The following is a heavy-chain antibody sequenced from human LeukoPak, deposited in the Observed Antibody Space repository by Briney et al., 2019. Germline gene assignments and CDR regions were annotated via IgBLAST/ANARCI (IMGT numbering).Heavy chain of an antibody. D-gene: IGHD2-15*01. V-gene: IGHV1-18*01. CDR3: ARDWAGGSCYS. CDR2: ISPYNGNT. CDR1: GYTFTTYG. Sequence: ASVKVSCKASGYTFTTYGISWVRQAPGQGLEWMGWISPYNGNTIYAQNLQGRVTMTTDTSTSTAYMEVSRLRSDDTAVYHCARDWAGGSCYSWGQGTLVTVSS. J-gene: IGHJ4*02.